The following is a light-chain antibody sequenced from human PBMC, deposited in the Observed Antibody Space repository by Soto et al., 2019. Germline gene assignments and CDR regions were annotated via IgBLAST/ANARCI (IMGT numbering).Light chain of an antibody. CDR3: CSYAGSANV. V-gene: IGLV2-23*02. Sequence: QSVLTQPASVSGSPGQSITISCSGTSSDIGSYNHVAWYQQFPGKSPKLMIYAVSDRPSVVSDRFSGSKSGNTASLTISGLQADDEADYYCCSYAGSANVFGTGTKVTVL. J-gene: IGLJ1*01. CDR2: AVS. CDR1: SSDIGSYNH.